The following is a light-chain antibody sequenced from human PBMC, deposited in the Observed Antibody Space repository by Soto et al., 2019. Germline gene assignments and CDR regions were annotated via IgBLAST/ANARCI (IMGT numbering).Light chain of an antibody. CDR1: QSVNNN. Sequence: EIVMTQSPATLSVSPGERATLSCTASQSVNNNVAWYQQKPGHTPRLLIYSASIGATGTPARFSGSGSGSDFTLTISSLQSEDFAVYHCQQYHNWPSWTFGQGTKVDIK. J-gene: IGKJ1*01. CDR3: QQYHNWPSWT. V-gene: IGKV3-15*01. CDR2: SAS.